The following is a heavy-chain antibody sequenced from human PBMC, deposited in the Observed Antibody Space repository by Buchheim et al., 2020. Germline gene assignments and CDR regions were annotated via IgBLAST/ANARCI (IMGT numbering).Heavy chain of an antibody. V-gene: IGHV3-30*18. CDR3: AKDRLYSGYGGLFDY. J-gene: IGHJ4*02. D-gene: IGHD5-12*01. CDR1: GFIFSTYG. CDR2: VSHDGSNK. Sequence: QVQLVESGGGVVQPGRSLRLSCAASGFIFSTYGMHWVRQAPGKGLEWVAVVSHDGSNKYYGDSVRGRFTISRDNSKNTLYLQMNSLRAEDTAVYYCAKDRLYSGYGGLFDYWGQGTL.